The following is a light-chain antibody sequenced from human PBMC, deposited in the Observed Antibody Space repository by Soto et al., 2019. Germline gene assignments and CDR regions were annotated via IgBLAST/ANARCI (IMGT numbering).Light chain of an antibody. CDR1: QGISSY. Sequence: IQLTQSPSSLSASVGDRVTITFRSSQGISSYLAWYQQKPGKAPKLLIYLASTLQSGVPSRFSGSGSGTDFSLTISSLQPEDVATYYCLQHNTFPWTFGQGTKVDIK. V-gene: IGKV1-9*01. CDR3: LQHNTFPWT. J-gene: IGKJ1*01. CDR2: LAS.